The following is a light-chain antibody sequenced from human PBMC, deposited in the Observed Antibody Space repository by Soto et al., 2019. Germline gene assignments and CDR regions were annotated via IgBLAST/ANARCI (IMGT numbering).Light chain of an antibody. CDR1: SSNVGDNL. V-gene: IGLV1-47*01. CDR3: ATWDDRLRRPV. J-gene: IGLJ3*02. Sequence: QSVVTQPPSLSGTPGQRVTISCSGSSSNVGDNLVYWYQQVPGTAPKLPIYRNNQRPSGVPDRFSGSKSGASASLAISGLRSEDEADYYCATWDDRLRRPVFGGGTKLTVL. CDR2: RNN.